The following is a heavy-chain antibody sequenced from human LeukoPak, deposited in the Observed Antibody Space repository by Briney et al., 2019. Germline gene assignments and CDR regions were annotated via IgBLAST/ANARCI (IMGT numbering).Heavy chain of an antibody. D-gene: IGHD1-1*01. Sequence: GGSLRLSCAASGFTFSSYALSWVRQPPGKGLEWVSTISASGGNTYYADSVKGRFTVSRDNSQNTLYLQMNSLRAEDTALYYCAKESGTTGTSCFDYWGQGTLVTVSS. CDR2: ISASGGNT. CDR3: AKESGTTGTSCFDY. V-gene: IGHV3-23*01. J-gene: IGHJ4*02. CDR1: GFTFSSYA.